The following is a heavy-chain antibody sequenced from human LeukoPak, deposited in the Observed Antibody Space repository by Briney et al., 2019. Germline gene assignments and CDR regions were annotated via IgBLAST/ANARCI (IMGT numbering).Heavy chain of an antibody. V-gene: IGHV4-39*07. CDR3: ARGRDGYNVDY. CDR2: IYNSGTT. D-gene: IGHD5-24*01. CDR1: GYSISKSSYY. J-gene: IGHJ4*02. Sequence: PSETLSLTCTVSGYSISKSSYYWGWVRQSPGKGLQWIGSIYNSGTTYYNPSLKSRVTISVDTSKIQFSLKLSSVTAADTAVYYCARGRDGYNVDYWGQGTLVTVSS.